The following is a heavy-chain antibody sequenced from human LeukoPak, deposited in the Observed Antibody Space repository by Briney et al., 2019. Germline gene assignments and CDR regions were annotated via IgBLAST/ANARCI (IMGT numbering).Heavy chain of an antibody. Sequence: PSDTLSLTCTVWGGSISNYYWSWIPQPAGKGLEWIGRIFTCGSPPHNPSPKGRVTQSVNNSKNQFSLRLNSVTAADTAVYYCARSRLHDYIIEYYFDYWGQGTLVTVSS. CDR3: ARSRLHDYIIEYYFDY. V-gene: IGHV4-4*07. J-gene: IGHJ4*02. CDR2: IFTCGSP. D-gene: IGHD4-11*01. CDR1: GGSISNYY.